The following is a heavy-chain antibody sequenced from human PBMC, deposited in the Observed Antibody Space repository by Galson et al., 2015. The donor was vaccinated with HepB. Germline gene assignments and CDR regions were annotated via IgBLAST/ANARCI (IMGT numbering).Heavy chain of an antibody. V-gene: IGHV3-21*01. J-gene: IGHJ4*02. CDR1: GFIFSDYS. D-gene: IGHD6-13*01. CDR3: AGAGPMAAAGTSIDY. CDR2: ITSSSSYI. Sequence: SLRLSCAASGFIFSDYSMNWVRQAPGKGLEWVSSITSSSSYIYYADSLKGRFTISRDNAKNSLFLQMYSLRAEDTAVYYCAGAGPMAAAGTSIDYWGRGTLVTVSS.